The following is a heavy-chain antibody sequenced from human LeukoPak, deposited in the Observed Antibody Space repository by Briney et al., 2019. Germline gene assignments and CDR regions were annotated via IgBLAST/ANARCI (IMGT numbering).Heavy chain of an antibody. CDR2: ISHSGST. D-gene: IGHD3-22*01. Sequence: SETLSLTCAVSSGSINSGGYSWSWIRQPPGKGLEYIAYISHSGSTYYNSSLKTRVTISKDRSKNQFSLKLSPVTAADTAVYYCARLFDSSGYYHFDYWGQGILVTVSS. CDR3: ARLFDSSGYYHFDY. J-gene: IGHJ4*02. V-gene: IGHV4-30-2*01. CDR1: SGSINSGGYS.